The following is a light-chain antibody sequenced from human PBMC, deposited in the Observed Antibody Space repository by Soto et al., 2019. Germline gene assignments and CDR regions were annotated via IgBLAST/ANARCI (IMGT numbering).Light chain of an antibody. CDR3: QQYDSWPPYS. V-gene: IGKV3-15*01. J-gene: IGKJ2*01. Sequence: EIVMTQSPATLSVSPGERATLSCRASQSVSSNLAWYQQKPGQAPRLLIYGASTRATGIPARFSVSGSGTEFTLTISSLQSEDFAVYYCQQYDSWPPYSFGQGTKLDIK. CDR1: QSVSSN. CDR2: GAS.